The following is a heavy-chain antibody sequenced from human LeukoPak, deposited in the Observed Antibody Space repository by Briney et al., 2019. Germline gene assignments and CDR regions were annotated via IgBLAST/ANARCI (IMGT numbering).Heavy chain of an antibody. CDR2: TYNSGSS. CDR3: AGYYGSGQWDN. D-gene: IGHD3-10*01. Sequence: PSETLSLTCTVSGGSISSYYWSWIRQPPGKGLEWIGYTYNSGSSSYNPSFKSRVTISTDTPRYQFFLRLTSVTAAEPAVYYCAGYYGSGQWDNWGQGTLVTVSS. J-gene: IGHJ4*02. CDR1: GGSISSYY. V-gene: IGHV4-59*12.